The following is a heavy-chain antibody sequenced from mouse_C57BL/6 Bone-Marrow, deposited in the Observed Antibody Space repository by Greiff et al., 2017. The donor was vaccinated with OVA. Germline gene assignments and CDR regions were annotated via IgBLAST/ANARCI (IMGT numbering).Heavy chain of an antibody. D-gene: IGHD1-2*01. CDR1: GYTFTNYW. CDR2: IYPGGGYT. V-gene: IGHV1-63*01. CDR3: AKRDNYDGRGYYFDY. J-gene: IGHJ2*01. Sequence: VQLQQSGAELVRPGTSVKMSCKASGYTFTNYWIGWAKQRPGHGLEWIGDIYPGGGYTNYNEKFKGKATLTADKSSSTSYMQFSSLTSEDSAIYYCAKRDNYDGRGYYFDYWGQGTTLTVSS.